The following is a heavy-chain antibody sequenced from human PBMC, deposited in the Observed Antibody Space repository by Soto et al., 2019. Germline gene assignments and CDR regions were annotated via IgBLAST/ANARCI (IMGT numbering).Heavy chain of an antibody. J-gene: IGHJ2*01. CDR3: ARKVLGSTTRPDYWYFDL. Sequence: EVQLLESGGGLVQPGGSLRLSCVGSGFTFINHAMNWVRQAPGKGLEWVSGISGGGDRTFDADSVKGRFTISRDNSKKTVNLQMNGLRADDTAVYYCARKVLGSTTRPDYWYFDLWGRGTLVTVSS. V-gene: IGHV3-23*01. CDR1: GFTFINHA. CDR2: ISGGGDRT. D-gene: IGHD3-16*01.